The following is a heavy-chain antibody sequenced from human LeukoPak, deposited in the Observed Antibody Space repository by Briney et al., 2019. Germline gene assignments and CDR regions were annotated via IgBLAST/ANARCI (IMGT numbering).Heavy chain of an antibody. V-gene: IGHV4-59*01. CDR1: GGSISSYY. CDR2: IYYTGST. J-gene: IGHJ3*02. CDR3: ARDLLDDNAYAFDI. Sequence: SETLSLTCTVSGGSISSYYWSWIRQPPGKGLEWIGYIYYTGSTNYNPSLKSRITISIDTSKTQFSLKLSSVTAADTAVYYCARDLLDDNAYAFDIWGQGTMVTVSS. D-gene: IGHD1-1*01.